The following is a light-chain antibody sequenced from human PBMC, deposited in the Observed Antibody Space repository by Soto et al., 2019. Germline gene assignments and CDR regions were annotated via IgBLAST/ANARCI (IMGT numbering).Light chain of an antibody. CDR1: SSDVGAYTS. J-gene: IGLJ1*01. Sequence: QSALPQPASVSGSPGQSITISCTGTSSDVGAYTSVSWYQQHPGKAPKLMIYEVSNRPSGVSNRFSGSKSANTASLTISGLQAEDEAHYYCTSYTSDNRSYVFGTGTKLTVL. V-gene: IGLV2-14*01. CDR3: TSYTSDNRSYV. CDR2: EVS.